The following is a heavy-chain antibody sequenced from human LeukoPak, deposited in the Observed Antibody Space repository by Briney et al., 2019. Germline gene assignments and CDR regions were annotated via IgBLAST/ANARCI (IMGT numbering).Heavy chain of an antibody. CDR3: ARGFRQLLRRGYYFDY. J-gene: IGHJ4*02. CDR2: INHSGST. CDR1: GGSFSGYY. Sequence: PSETLSLTCADYGGSFSGYYWSWIRQPPGKGLEWIGEINHSGSTNYNPSLKSRVTISVDTSKNLFSLKLSSVTAADTAVYYCARGFRQLLRRGYYFDYWGQGTLVTVSS. V-gene: IGHV4-34*01. D-gene: IGHD2-2*01.